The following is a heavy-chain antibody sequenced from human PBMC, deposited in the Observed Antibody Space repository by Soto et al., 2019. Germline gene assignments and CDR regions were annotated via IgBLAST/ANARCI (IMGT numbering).Heavy chain of an antibody. CDR1: GDSVTSVIDY. J-gene: IGHJ6*02. CDR3: ARGVGFGYYYYHMDL. Sequence: SETLSLTCTVSGDSVTSVIDYWSWIRQPPGKGLEWIGYIYYSGSADYNPSLGSRVTISIDTSKNQFSLKLTSVTAADTAVYYCARGVGFGYYYYHMDLWGQGTRITVSS. CDR2: IYYSGSA. D-gene: IGHD3-10*01. V-gene: IGHV4-61*01.